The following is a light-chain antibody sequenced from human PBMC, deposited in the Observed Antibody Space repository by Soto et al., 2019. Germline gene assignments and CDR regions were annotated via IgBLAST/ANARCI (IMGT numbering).Light chain of an antibody. J-gene: IGKJ5*01. Sequence: EIVLTQSPGTLSLSPGERATLSCMASQSVSSSYLAWYQQKPGQAPRLLIYDASIRATGIPARFSGSGSGTDFTLTISSLEPEDFAVYYCQQRRNWQVTFGQGTRLEI. CDR1: QSVSSSY. CDR3: QQRRNWQVT. CDR2: DAS. V-gene: IGKV3D-20*02.